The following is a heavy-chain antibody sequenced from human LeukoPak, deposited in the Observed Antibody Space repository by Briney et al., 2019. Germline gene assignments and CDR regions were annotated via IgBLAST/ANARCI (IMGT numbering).Heavy chain of an antibody. J-gene: IGHJ5*02. Sequence: PGGSLRLSCAASGFTFSSYAMHWVRQAPGKGLEWVAVISYDGSNKYYADSVKGRFTISRDNSKNTLYLQMNRLRAEDTAVYYCASQSVAGPAGWFDPWGQGTLVTVSS. D-gene: IGHD6-19*01. V-gene: IGHV3-30-3*01. CDR2: ISYDGSNK. CDR3: ASQSVAGPAGWFDP. CDR1: GFTFSSYA.